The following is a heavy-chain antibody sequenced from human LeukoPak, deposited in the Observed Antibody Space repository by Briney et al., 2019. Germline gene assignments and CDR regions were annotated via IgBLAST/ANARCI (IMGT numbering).Heavy chain of an antibody. Sequence: VESLKLSCKSSGYSFTSYWLGWVRQMPGKGLEWMGNIYPCDSDTRYTPPFKSQVNMSADKSISTAYLQWSSLKASYNAIYYCARIMANIYCFDDWGQGTLVTVSS. D-gene: IGHD5-12*01. CDR3: ARIMANIYCFDD. CDR2: IYPCDSDT. V-gene: IGHV5-51*01. CDR1: GYSFTSYW. J-gene: IGHJ4*02.